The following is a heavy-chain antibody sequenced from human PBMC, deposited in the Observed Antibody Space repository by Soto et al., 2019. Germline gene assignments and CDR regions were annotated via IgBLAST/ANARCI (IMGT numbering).Heavy chain of an antibody. V-gene: IGHV3-48*03. CDR3: ARDFYDSSGYRPPDY. D-gene: IGHD3-22*01. Sequence: GGSLSLSCAASGFTFSSYEMNWVSQAPGKGLEWVSYISSSCSTIYYADSVKGRFTISRDNAKNSLYLQMNSLRAEDTAVYYCARDFYDSSGYRPPDYWGQGTLGTVSS. CDR1: GFTFSSYE. J-gene: IGHJ4*02. CDR2: ISSSCSTI.